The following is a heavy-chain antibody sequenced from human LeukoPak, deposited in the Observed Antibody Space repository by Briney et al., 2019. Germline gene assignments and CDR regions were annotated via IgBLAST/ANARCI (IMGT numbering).Heavy chain of an antibody. CDR2: IYHSGST. Sequence: SETLSLTCTVSGYSISRGYYWGWIRQPPGKGLEWVGSIYHSGSTYYNPSLKSRVTISIDTSKNQFSLKLSSLTAADTAVYYCARVLARQFTSFSDSRPYSYYYMDVWGKGTTVTVSS. V-gene: IGHV4-38-2*02. D-gene: IGHD2-21*01. J-gene: IGHJ6*03. CDR3: ARVLARQFTSFSDSRPYSYYYMDV. CDR1: GYSISRGYY.